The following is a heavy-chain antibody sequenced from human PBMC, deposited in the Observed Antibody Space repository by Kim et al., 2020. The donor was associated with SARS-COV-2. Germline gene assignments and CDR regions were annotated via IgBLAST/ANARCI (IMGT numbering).Heavy chain of an antibody. J-gene: IGHJ4*02. CDR1: GGSISSGGYY. CDR3: ARSWKDSSSPHY. V-gene: IGHV4-31*03. D-gene: IGHD6-6*01. Sequence: SETLSLTCTVSGGSISSGGYYWSWIRQHPGKGLEWIGYIYYSGSTYYNPSLKSRVTISVDTSKNQFSLKLSSVTAADTAVYYCARSWKDSSSPHYWGQGTLVTVSS. CDR2: IYYSGST.